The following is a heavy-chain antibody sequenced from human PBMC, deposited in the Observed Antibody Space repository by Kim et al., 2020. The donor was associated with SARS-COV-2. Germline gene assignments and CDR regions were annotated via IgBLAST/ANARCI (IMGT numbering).Heavy chain of an antibody. CDR2: ISYDGSNK. D-gene: IGHD4-17*01. CDR1: GFTFSSYA. V-gene: IGHV3-30*04. J-gene: IGHJ4*02. Sequence: GGSLRLSCAASGFTFSSYAMHWVRQAPGKGLEWVAVISYDGSNKYYADSVKGRFTISRDNSKNTLYLQMNSLRAEDTAVYYCARDHAVTTGIRDYWGQGTLVTVSS. CDR3: ARDHAVTTGIRDY.